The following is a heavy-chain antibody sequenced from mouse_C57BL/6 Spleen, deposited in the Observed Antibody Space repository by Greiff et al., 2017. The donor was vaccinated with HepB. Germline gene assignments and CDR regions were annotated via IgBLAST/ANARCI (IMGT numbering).Heavy chain of an antibody. V-gene: IGHV1-55*01. CDR3: ARGPYSNYYFDY. CDR1: GYTFTSYW. CDR2: IYPGSGST. D-gene: IGHD2-5*01. J-gene: IGHJ2*01. Sequence: VQLQQPGAELVKPGASVKMSCKASGYTFTSYWITWVKQRPGQGLEWIGDIYPGSGSTNYNEKFKSKATLTVDTSSSTAYMQLSSLTSEDSAVYYCARGPYSNYYFDYWGQGTTLTVSS.